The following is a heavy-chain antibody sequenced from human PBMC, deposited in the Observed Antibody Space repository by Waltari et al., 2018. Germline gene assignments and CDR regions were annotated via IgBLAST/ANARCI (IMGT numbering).Heavy chain of an antibody. J-gene: IGHJ4*02. D-gene: IGHD2-2*01. CDR1: GYTLTELS. CDR3: AREDIVVVPLNQRPSLFDY. CDR2: FDPEEGET. V-gene: IGHV1-24*01. Sequence: QVQLVQSGAEVKKPGASVKVSCKVSGYTLTELSRHWVRQAPGKGLEWMGGFDPEEGETIYAQKFQGRVTMTEDTSTDTAYMELSSLRSEDTAVYYCAREDIVVVPLNQRPSLFDYWGQGTLVTVSS.